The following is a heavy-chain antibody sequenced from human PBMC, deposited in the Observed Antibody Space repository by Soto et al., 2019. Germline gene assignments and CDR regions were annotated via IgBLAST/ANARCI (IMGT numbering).Heavy chain of an antibody. V-gene: IGHV3-33*01. CDR3: ARDVAYYYYYMDV. J-gene: IGHJ6*03. CDR2: IWYDGSNK. Sequence: GGSLRLSCAASGFTFSSYGMHWVRQAPGKGLEWVAVIWYDGSNKYYADSVKGRFTISGDNSKNTLYLQMNSLRAEDTAVYYCARDVAYYYYYMDVWGTGTTVTVSS. D-gene: IGHD2-15*01. CDR1: GFTFSSYG.